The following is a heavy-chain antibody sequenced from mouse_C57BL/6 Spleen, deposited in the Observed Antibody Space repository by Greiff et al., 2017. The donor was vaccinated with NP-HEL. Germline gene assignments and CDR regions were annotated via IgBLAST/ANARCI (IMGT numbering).Heavy chain of an antibody. V-gene: IGHV1-64*01. D-gene: IGHD1-1*01. CDR2: IHPNSGST. CDR1: GYTFTSYW. J-gene: IGHJ4*01. Sequence: QVQLQQPGAELVKPGASVKLSCKASGYTFTSYWMHWVKQRPGQGLEWIGMIHPNSGSTNYNEKFKSKATLTVDKSSSTAYMQLSSPTSEDSAVYYCARSTTVVAKGAMDYWGQGTSVTVSS. CDR3: ARSTTVVAKGAMDY.